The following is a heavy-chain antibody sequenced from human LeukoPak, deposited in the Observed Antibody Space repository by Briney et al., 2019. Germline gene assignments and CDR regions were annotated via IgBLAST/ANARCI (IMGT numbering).Heavy chain of an antibody. J-gene: IGHJ5*02. CDR1: GDSITSDTYY. CDR2: IYASGST. D-gene: IGHD2-15*01. V-gene: IGHV4-61*02. CDR3: AGTRRYCSGGSCYNWFDP. Sequence: TSETLSLTCTVSGDSITSDTYYWSWIRQPAGKGLEWIGRIYASGSTTYNAPLKSRVTISVDTSKNQLSLKLSSVTAADTAVYYCAGTRRYCSGGSCYNWFDPWGQGTLVAVSS.